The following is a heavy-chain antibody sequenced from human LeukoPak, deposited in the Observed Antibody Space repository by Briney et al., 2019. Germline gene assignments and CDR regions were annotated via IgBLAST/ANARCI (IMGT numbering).Heavy chain of an antibody. J-gene: IGHJ4*02. V-gene: IGHV4-30-2*01. CDR1: GGSISSGGYS. D-gene: IGHD3-10*01. CDR3: ASVNRGWFGVGEY. Sequence: SETLSLTCAVSGGSISSGGYSWSWIRQPPGKGLEWIGYIYHSGSTYYNPSHESRVTISVDTSKNQFSLKLTSVTAADTAVYYCASVNRGWFGVGEYWGQGTLVTVSS. CDR2: IYHSGST.